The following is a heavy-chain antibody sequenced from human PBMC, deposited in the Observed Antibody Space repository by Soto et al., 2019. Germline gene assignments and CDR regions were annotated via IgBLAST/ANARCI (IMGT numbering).Heavy chain of an antibody. J-gene: IGHJ3*02. CDR1: GGSINKSSYY. V-gene: IGHV4-39*01. D-gene: IGHD1-26*01. CDR2: IYYSGST. CDR3: ARRVGLDAFDI. Sequence: QLQLQESGPGLVKPSETLSLTCTVSGGSINKSSYYWGWIRQPPGKGLEWIGSIYYSGSTDYNPSLQSRVTISVDTSKNQFSLKLSSVTAADTAVYYCARRVGLDAFDIWGQGTMVIVSS.